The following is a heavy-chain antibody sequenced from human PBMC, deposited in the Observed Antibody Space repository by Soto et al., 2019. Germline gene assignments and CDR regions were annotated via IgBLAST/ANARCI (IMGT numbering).Heavy chain of an antibody. CDR3: ARVGYSSSWYRRGAFDI. CDR1: GGSFSGYY. Sequence: QVQLQQWGAGLLKPSETLSLTCAVYGGSFSGYYWSWIRQPPRKGMEWIGEINHSGSTSYNPSLKSRVTISVDTSKNQFSLKLTSVTAADTAVYYCARVGYSSSWYRRGAFDIWGQGTMVTVSS. J-gene: IGHJ3*02. D-gene: IGHD6-13*01. V-gene: IGHV4-34*01. CDR2: INHSGST.